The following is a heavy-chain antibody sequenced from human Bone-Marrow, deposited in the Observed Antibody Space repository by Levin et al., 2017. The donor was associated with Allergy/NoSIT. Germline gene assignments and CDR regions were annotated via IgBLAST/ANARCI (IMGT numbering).Heavy chain of an antibody. CDR3: ARDSGSGLDY. Sequence: GESLKISCAASGFTFSTYGMDWVRQVTGKGLEWVSHIGSAGDTYYPDSVKGRFTISRENAKNSLYLQMNSLRAGDTAVYYCARDSGSGLDYWGQGTLVTVSS. CDR2: IGSAGDT. D-gene: IGHD6-19*01. J-gene: IGHJ4*02. CDR1: GFTFSTYG. V-gene: IGHV3-13*01.